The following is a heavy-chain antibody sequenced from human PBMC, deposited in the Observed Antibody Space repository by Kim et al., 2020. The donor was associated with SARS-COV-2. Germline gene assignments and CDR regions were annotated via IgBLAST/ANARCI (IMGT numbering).Heavy chain of an antibody. CDR1: GFTFSSYA. CDR3: ARARGRITQRNWFDP. V-gene: IGHV3-30-3*01. D-gene: IGHD3-10*01. Sequence: GGSLRLSCAASGFTFSSYAMHWVRQAPGKGLEWVAVISYDGSNKYYADSVKGRFTISRDNSKNTLYLQMNSLRAEDTAVYYCARARGRITQRNWFDPWG. CDR2: ISYDGSNK. J-gene: IGHJ5*02.